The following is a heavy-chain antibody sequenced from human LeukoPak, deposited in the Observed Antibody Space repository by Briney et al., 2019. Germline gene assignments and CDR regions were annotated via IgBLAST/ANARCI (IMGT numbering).Heavy chain of an antibody. CDR3: ARSVVVPAAIAEYFQH. CDR2: MNPSGGTT. J-gene: IGHJ1*01. V-gene: IGHV1-46*01. D-gene: IGHD2-2*01. Sequence: ASVKVSCKASGYTFSRYYIHWVRQAPGQGLEWMGKMNPSGGTTTYAQKFQGRVTMTRDTPTSTVYMEMSSLRPEDTAVYYCARSVVVPAAIAEYFQHWGQGTLVTVSS. CDR1: GYTFSRYY.